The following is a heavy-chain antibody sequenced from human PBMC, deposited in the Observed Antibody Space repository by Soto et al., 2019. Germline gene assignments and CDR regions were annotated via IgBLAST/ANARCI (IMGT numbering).Heavy chain of an antibody. J-gene: IGHJ4*02. CDR2: VSHDGRNT. Sequence: VQLVESGGGVVQPGRSLRLSCAASGFTFSDYAMHWVRQAPGKGLEWVAVVSHDGRNTHYADSVKGRFTISSDSSKNTVSLELTSLRAEDPAVYYCAKGGRQWLVTSDFNYWGQGALVTVSS. CDR1: GFTFSDYA. CDR3: AKGGRQWLVTSDFNY. D-gene: IGHD6-19*01. V-gene: IGHV3-30*18.